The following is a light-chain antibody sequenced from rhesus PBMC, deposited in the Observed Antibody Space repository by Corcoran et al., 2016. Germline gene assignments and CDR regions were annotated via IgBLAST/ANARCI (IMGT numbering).Light chain of an antibody. V-gene: IGKV1-25*02. CDR3: HQGYGIT. J-gene: IGKJ4*01. CDR1: QGIRNN. Sequence: DIQMTQSPSSLSASVGDTVTITCQASQGIRNNLAWYQQKPGKVPKLLIYAASTLQSWVPSRFSGSGSGTDFNLTISRLQPEDFATYYCHQGYGITFGGGTKVELK. CDR2: AAS.